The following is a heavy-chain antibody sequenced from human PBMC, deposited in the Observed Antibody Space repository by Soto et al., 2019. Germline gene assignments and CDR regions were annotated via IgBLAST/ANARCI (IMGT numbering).Heavy chain of an antibody. CDR3: AREGEMPYYYYGLDV. J-gene: IGHJ6*02. CDR1: GYTFTSYY. CDR2: INPSGGYT. D-gene: IGHD3-16*01. V-gene: IGHV1-46*01. Sequence: ASVKVSCKASGYTFTSYYMNWVRQAPGQGLEWLGIINPSGGYTTYAQRFLGRVTMTTDTSTSTVYMDLRSLRSDDTAVYYCAREGEMPYYYYGLDVWGQGTTVTVS.